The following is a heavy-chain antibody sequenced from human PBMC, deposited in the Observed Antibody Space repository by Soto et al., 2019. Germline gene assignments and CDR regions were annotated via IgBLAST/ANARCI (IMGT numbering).Heavy chain of an antibody. J-gene: IGHJ6*02. CDR1: GYTFTRYG. Sequence: SVKVSCKASGYTFTRYGISWVRQAPGQGLEWMGWISTYYGKTNPAQKIQGRVTMTTDTSTSTAYMELRSLRSDDTAVYYCAREDKELRYYYYGMDVWGQGTTVTVSS. CDR2: ISTYYGKT. D-gene: IGHD1-26*01. V-gene: IGHV1-18*01. CDR3: AREDKELRYYYYGMDV.